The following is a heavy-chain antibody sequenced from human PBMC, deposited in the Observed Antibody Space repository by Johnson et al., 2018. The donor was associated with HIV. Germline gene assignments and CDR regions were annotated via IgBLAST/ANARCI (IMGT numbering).Heavy chain of an antibody. CDR3: AKGFGASSGAFDI. V-gene: IGHV3-20*04. Sequence: EVQLVESGGGVVRPGGSLRLSCAASGITVNTNYMSWVRQVPGKGLEWVSGLNWNAGSTGYADSVKGRFTISRDNSKNTLYLQMNSLRAEDTAVYYCAKGFGASSGAFDIWGQGTMVTVSS. CDR1: GITVNTNY. J-gene: IGHJ3*02. D-gene: IGHD1-26*01. CDR2: LNWNAGST.